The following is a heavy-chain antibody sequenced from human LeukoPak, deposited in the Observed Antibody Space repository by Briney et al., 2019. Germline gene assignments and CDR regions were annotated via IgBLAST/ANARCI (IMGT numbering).Heavy chain of an antibody. Sequence: PGGSLRLSCAASGFTFSSYSMNWVRQAPGKGLEWVSSISSSSSYIYYADSVKGRFTISRDNAKNSLYLQMNSLRAEDTAVYYCARSKGSSWCGGAFDIWGQGTMVTVSS. CDR2: ISSSSSYI. J-gene: IGHJ3*02. CDR3: ARSKGSSWCGGAFDI. V-gene: IGHV3-21*01. D-gene: IGHD6-13*01. CDR1: GFTFSSYS.